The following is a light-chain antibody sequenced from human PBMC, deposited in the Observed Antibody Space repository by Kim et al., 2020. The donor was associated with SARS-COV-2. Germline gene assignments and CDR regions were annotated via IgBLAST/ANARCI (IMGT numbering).Light chain of an antibody. V-gene: IGLV3-9*01. CDR3: QVWDSSTVV. CDR1: NSGSKN. CDR2: RDS. Sequence: SVALGRTARITCGGHNSGSKNVHWYQKKPGQAPVLVIYRDSNRPSGIPERFSGSNSGNTATLTISRAQAGDEADYYCQVWDSSTVVFGGGTQLTVL. J-gene: IGLJ2*01.